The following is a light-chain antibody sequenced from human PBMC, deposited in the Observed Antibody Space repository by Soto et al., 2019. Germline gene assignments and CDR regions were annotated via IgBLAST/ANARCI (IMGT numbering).Light chain of an antibody. CDR2: DVT. CDR3: SSNTTSSPRA. CDR1: SSDVGTYNY. Sequence: QSALTQPASVSGSPGQSITISCTGTSSDVGTYNYVSWYQQHPGKAPKLIIYDVTNRPSGVSNRFSGSKSGNTASLTISGLQAEDEADYYCSSNTTSSPRAFGGGTKLTVL. J-gene: IGLJ2*01. V-gene: IGLV2-14*03.